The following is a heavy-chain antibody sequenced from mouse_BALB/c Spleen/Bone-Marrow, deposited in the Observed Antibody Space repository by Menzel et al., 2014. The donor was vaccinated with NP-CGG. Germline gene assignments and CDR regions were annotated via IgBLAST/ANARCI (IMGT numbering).Heavy chain of an antibody. V-gene: IGHV2-6-7*01. J-gene: IGHJ4*01. CDR2: ILGDGST. CDR1: GFSLTGYG. Sequence: VQGVESGPGLVAPSQSLAITCTVSGFSLTGYGVKWVRQPPGKGLEWLGEILGDGSTDYNSALKSRLSISKDNSKSQVFLKMNSLQTDDTARYYCARDYGTGAMDYWGQGTSVTVSS. CDR3: ARDYGTGAMDY. D-gene: IGHD1-1*01.